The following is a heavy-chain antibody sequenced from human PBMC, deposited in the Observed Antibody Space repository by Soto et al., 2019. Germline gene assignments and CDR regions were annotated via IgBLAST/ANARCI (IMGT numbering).Heavy chain of an antibody. J-gene: IGHJ6*02. D-gene: IGHD2-21*02. Sequence: PSQTLSLTCAISGDSVSGNSAAWNWIRQSPSRGLEWLGRTYYRSKWYNDYAVSVRSRITINPDTSRNQFSLQLNSVTPEDTAVYYCARVRGRDRYHYYGMDFRGLGTTVIVSS. CDR1: GDSVSGNSAA. CDR2: TYYRSKWYN. V-gene: IGHV6-1*01. CDR3: ARVRGRDRYHYYGMDF.